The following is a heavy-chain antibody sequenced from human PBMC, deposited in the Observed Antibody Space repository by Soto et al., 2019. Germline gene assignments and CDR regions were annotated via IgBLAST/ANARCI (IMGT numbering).Heavy chain of an antibody. Sequence: EVQLVESGGGLVKPGGSLRLSCAASGFTFSSYSMNWVRQAPGKGLEWVSSISSSSSYIYYADSVKGRFTISRDNAKNSLYLQMNSLRGEDTAVYYCARDGVFSSSWYGAGLWGQGTTVTVSS. D-gene: IGHD6-13*01. CDR1: GFTFSSYS. CDR3: ARDGVFSSSWYGAGL. CDR2: ISSSSSYI. V-gene: IGHV3-21*01. J-gene: IGHJ6*02.